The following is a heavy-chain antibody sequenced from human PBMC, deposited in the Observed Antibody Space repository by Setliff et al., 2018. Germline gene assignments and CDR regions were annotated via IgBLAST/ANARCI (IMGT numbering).Heavy chain of an antibody. CDR2: IYHSGST. D-gene: IGHD3-22*01. V-gene: IGHV4-38-2*01. Sequence: PSETLSLTCAVSGYSISSGYYWGWIRQPPGKGLEWIGSIYHSGSTYYNPSFKSRVTISVDTSKNQFSLKLSSVTAADTAVYYCARGETYYYDSSGYEGKYYFDYWGQGTLVTVSS. CDR3: ARGETYYYDSSGYEGKYYFDY. CDR1: GYSISSGYY. J-gene: IGHJ4*02.